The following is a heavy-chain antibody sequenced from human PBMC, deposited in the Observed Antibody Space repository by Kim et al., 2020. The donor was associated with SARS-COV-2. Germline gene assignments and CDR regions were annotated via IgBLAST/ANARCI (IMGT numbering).Heavy chain of an antibody. CDR1: GGSISSSSYY. CDR2: IYYSGST. CDR3: ARQGNYGDYFDY. J-gene: IGHJ4*02. V-gene: IGHV4-39*01. D-gene: IGHD4-17*01. Sequence: SETLSLTCTVSGGSISSSSYYWGWIRQPPGKGLEWIGSIYYSGSTYYNPSLKSRVTISVDTSKNQFSLKLSSVTAADTAVYYCARQGNYGDYFDYWGQGT.